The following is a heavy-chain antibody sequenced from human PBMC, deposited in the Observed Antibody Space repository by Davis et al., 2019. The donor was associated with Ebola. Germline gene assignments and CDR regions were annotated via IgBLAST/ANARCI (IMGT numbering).Heavy chain of an antibody. V-gene: IGHV1-18*01. D-gene: IGHD2-2*01. CDR2: ISAYNGNT. Sequence: ASVKVSCKASGYTFTSYGISWVRQAPGQGLEWMGWISAYNGNTNYAQKLQGRVTMTTDTSTSTAYMELSSLRSEDTAVYYCAKDVVVPAGLGWYGMDVWGQGTTVTVSS. CDR1: GYTFTSYG. CDR3: AKDVVVPAGLGWYGMDV. J-gene: IGHJ6*02.